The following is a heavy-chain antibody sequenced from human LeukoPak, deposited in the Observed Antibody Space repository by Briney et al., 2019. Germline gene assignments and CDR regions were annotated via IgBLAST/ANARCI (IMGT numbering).Heavy chain of an antibody. Sequence: PGGSLRLSCAASGFTFSSYAMSWVRQAPGKGLEWVSAISGSGGSTYYADSVKGRFTISRDNSKNTLYLQMNSLRAEDTAVYYCARAGRRGMYYFDYWGQGTLVTVSS. CDR1: GFTFSSYA. D-gene: IGHD1-26*01. CDR2: ISGSGGST. CDR3: ARAGRRGMYYFDY. V-gene: IGHV3-23*01. J-gene: IGHJ4*02.